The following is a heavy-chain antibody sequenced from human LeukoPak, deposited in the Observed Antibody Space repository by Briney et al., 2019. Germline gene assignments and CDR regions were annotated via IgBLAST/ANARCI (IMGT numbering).Heavy chain of an antibody. CDR1: GGSISSYH. V-gene: IGHV4-59*01. Sequence: SETLSLTCTVPGGSISSYHWSWIRQPPGKGLQWIGHIYYTGSTNYNPSLKSRLTISLDTSKNQFSLKLSSVTAADTAVYYCTRSLGVVIHGGMDVWGQGTTVTVSS. D-gene: IGHD3-3*01. CDR3: TRSLGVVIHGGMDV. J-gene: IGHJ6*02. CDR2: IYYTGST.